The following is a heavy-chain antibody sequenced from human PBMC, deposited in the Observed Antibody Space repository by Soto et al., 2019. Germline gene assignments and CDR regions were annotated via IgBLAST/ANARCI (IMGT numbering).Heavy chain of an antibody. D-gene: IGHD2-15*01. CDR2: IWYDGSNK. V-gene: IGHV3-33*01. J-gene: IGHJ4*02. Sequence: QVQLVESGGGVVQPGRSLRLSCAASGFTFSSYGMHWVRQAPGKGLEGVAVIWYDGSNKYYADSVEGRLTISRDKSKNTLYGQRNSLRAKDTAVYYCARELGSVAATPIPAYWGQGTLVTVSS. CDR3: ARELGSVAATPIPAY. CDR1: GFTFSSYG.